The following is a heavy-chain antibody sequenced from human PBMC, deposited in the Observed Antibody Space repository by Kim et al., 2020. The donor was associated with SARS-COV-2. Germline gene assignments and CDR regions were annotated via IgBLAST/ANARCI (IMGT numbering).Heavy chain of an antibody. CDR2: IGTAGDT. CDR3: AREKAGYWYFDL. Sequence: GGSLRLSCAASGFTFSSYDMHWVRQATGKGLEWVSAIGTAGDTYYPGSVKGRFTISRENAKNSLYLQMNSLRAGDTAVYYCAREKAGYWYFDLWGRGTLVTVSS. J-gene: IGHJ2*01. D-gene: IGHD6-19*01. CDR1: GFTFSSYD. V-gene: IGHV3-13*01.